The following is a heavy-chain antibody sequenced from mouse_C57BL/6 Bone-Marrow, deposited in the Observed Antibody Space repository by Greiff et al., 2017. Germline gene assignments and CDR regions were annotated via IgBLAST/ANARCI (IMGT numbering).Heavy chain of an antibody. D-gene: IGHD1-1*01. CDR1: GFNIKDYY. CDR3: GYGNAMDY. Sequence: VQLQQSGAELVRPGASVKLSCTASGFNIKDYYMHWVKQRPEQGLEWIGWIDPENGDTEYASKFQGKATITADTSSNTAYLQLSSLTSEDTAVYYCGYGNAMDYWGQGTSVTVSS. V-gene: IGHV14-4*01. J-gene: IGHJ4*01. CDR2: IDPENGDT.